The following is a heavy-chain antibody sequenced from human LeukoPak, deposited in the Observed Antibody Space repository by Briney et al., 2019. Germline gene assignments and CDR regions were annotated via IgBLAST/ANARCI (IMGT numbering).Heavy chain of an antibody. D-gene: IGHD3-3*01. CDR2: IRYDGSNK. CDR1: GFTFSSYG. Sequence: PGGSLRLSCAASGFTFSSYGMHWVRQAPGKGLEWVAFIRYDGSNKYYADSVKGRFTISRDNSKNTLYLQMNSLRAEDTAVYYCANPSGGFLEWQNAFDIWGQGTMVTVSS. CDR3: ANPSGGFLEWQNAFDI. J-gene: IGHJ3*02. V-gene: IGHV3-30*02.